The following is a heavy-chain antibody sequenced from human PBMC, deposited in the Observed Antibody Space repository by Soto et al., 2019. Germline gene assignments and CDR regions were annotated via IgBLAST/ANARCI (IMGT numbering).Heavy chain of an antibody. Sequence: QVQLQQWGAGLLKPSETLSLTCAVYGGSFSGYYWSWIRQPPGKGLEWIGEINHSGSTNYNPSLKSRVTISVDTSKNQFSLKLSSVTAADTAVYYCARGLTGTESKIYYYYYYMDVWGKGTTVTVSS. CDR1: GGSFSGYY. V-gene: IGHV4-34*01. D-gene: IGHD1-20*01. CDR2: INHSGST. J-gene: IGHJ6*03. CDR3: ARGLTGTESKIYYYYYYMDV.